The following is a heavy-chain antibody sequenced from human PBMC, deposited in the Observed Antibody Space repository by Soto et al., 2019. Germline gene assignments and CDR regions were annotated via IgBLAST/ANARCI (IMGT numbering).Heavy chain of an antibody. CDR1: KFTITSYW. CDR2: INSDGSSI. D-gene: IGHD5-18*01. Sequence: EVQLVESGGGLVQPGGSVRLSCAASKFTITSYWMHWVRQAPGKGLVWVSRINSDGSSISYADAVKGRCTISRDNAKNTRYLQMNSLRVEDTAVYYCAREVSHGYVLRGMDVWGQGTTVTVFS. V-gene: IGHV3-74*01. CDR3: AREVSHGYVLRGMDV. J-gene: IGHJ6*02.